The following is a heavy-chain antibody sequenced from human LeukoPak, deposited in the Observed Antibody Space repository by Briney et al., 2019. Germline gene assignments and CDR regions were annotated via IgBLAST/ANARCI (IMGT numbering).Heavy chain of an antibody. V-gene: IGHV3-30-3*01. CDR2: ISYDGSNK. Sequence: GSLRLSCAASGFTFSSYAMHWVRQAPGKGLEWVAVISYDGSNKYYADSVKGRFTISRDNSKNTLYLQMNSLRAEDTAVYYCARDLRGFSSGYLFDYWGQGTLVTVSS. CDR3: ARDLRGFSSGYLFDY. CDR1: GFTFSSYA. D-gene: IGHD3-22*01. J-gene: IGHJ4*02.